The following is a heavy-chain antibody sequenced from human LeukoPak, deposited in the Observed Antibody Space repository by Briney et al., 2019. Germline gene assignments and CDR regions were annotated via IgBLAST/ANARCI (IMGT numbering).Heavy chain of an antibody. CDR3: ARDRWTTVTFLNWYFDL. CDR1: GGSISSYY. CDR2: IYTSGST. J-gene: IGHJ2*01. D-gene: IGHD4-17*01. Sequence: SETLSLTCTVSGGSISSYYWSRIRQPAGKGLEWIGRIYTSGSTNYNPSLKSRVTISVDKSKNQFSLKLSSVTAADTAVYYCARDRWTTVTFLNWYFDLWGRGTLVTVSS. V-gene: IGHV4-4*07.